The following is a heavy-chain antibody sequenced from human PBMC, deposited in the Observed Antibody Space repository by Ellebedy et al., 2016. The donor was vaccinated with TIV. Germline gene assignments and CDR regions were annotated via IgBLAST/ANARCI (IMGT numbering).Heavy chain of an antibody. CDR3: ARDLDKSSGWYGGAAY. CDR1: GFTFNSYA. J-gene: IGHJ4*02. D-gene: IGHD6-19*01. CDR2: ISYDGTSK. V-gene: IGHV3-30-3*01. Sequence: PGGSLRLSCAASGFTFNSYAMHWVRQPPGKGLEWVAVISYDGTSKYYADSVKGRFTISRDNSITTLYLEMNSLRAEDTAVYYCARDLDKSSGWYGGAAYWGQGTLVTVSS.